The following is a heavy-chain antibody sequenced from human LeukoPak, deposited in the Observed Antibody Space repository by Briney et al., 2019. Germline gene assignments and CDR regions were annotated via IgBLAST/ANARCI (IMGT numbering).Heavy chain of an antibody. Sequence: GASVKVSCKASGYTFTSYDINWVRQATGQGLEWMGWMNSNSGNTGYAQKFQGRVTFTRDTSINAAYMELSSLRSEDTAVYYCASSGSGSYWTHYFWGQGTLVTVSS. CDR1: GYTFTSYD. V-gene: IGHV1-8*03. D-gene: IGHD3-10*01. CDR3: ASSGSGSYWTHYF. CDR2: MNSNSGNT. J-gene: IGHJ4*02.